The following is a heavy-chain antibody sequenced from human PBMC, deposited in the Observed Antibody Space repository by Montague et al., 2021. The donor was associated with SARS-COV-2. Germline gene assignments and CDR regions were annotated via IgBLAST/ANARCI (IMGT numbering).Heavy chain of an antibody. V-gene: IGHV3-23*01. Sequence: SLRLSCAASGFTLSRYVMNWVRQAPGKGLEWVSSISGSDDTTYYADSVKGRFTISRDSSKNTLYLQMNSLRVEETAVYYCAKGFTSWPRGLFDYWGQGSLVTVSS. CDR2: ISGSDDTT. D-gene: IGHD2-2*01. CDR1: GFTLSRYV. J-gene: IGHJ4*02. CDR3: AKGFTSWPRGLFDY.